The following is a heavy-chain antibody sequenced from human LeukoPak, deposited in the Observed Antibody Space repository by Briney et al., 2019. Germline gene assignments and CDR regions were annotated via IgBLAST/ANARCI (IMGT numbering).Heavy chain of an antibody. CDR3: ARVRDNWFDP. Sequence: PSETLSLTCAVYGGSFCGYYWSWIRQPPGKGLEWIGEINHSGSTNYNPSLKSRVTISVDTSKNQFSLKLSSVTAADTAVYYCARVRDNWFDPWGQGILVTVSS. CDR1: GGSFCGYY. V-gene: IGHV4-34*01. D-gene: IGHD4-17*01. J-gene: IGHJ5*02. CDR2: INHSGST.